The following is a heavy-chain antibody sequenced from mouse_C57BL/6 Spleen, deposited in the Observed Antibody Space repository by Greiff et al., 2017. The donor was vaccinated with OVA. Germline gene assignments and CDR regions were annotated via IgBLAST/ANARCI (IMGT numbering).Heavy chain of an antibody. V-gene: IGHV3-6*01. CDR1: GYSITSGYY. J-gene: IGHJ2*01. CDR2: ISYDGSN. Sequence: EVQLQESGPGLVKPSQSLSLTCSVTGYSITSGYYWNWIRQFPGNKLEWMGYISYDGSNNYNPSLKNRISITRDTSKNQFFLKLNSVTTEDTATYYCARVDYYGSRPDYWGQGTTLTVSS. D-gene: IGHD1-1*01. CDR3: ARVDYYGSRPDY.